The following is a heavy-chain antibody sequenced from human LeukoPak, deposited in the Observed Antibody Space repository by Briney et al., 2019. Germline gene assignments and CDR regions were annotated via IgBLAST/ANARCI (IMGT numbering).Heavy chain of an antibody. D-gene: IGHD6-13*01. CDR3: ARGVDPGRSRSSSHLFRYYYYMDV. J-gene: IGHJ6*03. Sequence: SETLSLTCTVSGGSITNYYWSWIRQPPGKGLEWIGFSYYNGNTNYNPSLKSRVTISVDTSKNQFSLKLSSVTAADTAVYYCARGVDPGRSRSSSHLFRYYYYMDVWGKGTTVTVSS. V-gene: IGHV4-59*12. CDR2: SYYNGNT. CDR1: GGSITNYY.